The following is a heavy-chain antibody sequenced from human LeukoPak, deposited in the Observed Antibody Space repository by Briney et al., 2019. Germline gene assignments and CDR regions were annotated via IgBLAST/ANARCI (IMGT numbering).Heavy chain of an antibody. D-gene: IGHD3-10*01. V-gene: IGHV3-30*02. CDR1: GFTFSSYW. CDR2: IRYDGSNK. CDR3: AKDRYYYGSESYPIEAFDV. J-gene: IGHJ3*01. Sequence: GGSLRLSCAASGFTFSSYWMHWVRQAPGKGLEWVAFIRYDGSNKYYAESVKGRFTISRDNSKNTLYVQMNSLRTEDTAVYYCAKDRYYYGSESYPIEAFDVWGQGTMVSVS.